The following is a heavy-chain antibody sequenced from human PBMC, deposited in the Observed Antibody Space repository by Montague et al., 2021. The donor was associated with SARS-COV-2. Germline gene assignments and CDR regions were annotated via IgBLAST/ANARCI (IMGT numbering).Heavy chain of an antibody. CDR2: IYYSGST. CDR3: ARAATITMIVVVIDAFDI. Sequence: TLSLTCTVSGGSISSGGYYWSWIRQHPGKGLEWIGYIYYSGSTYYNPSLKSGVTISVDTSKNQFSLKLSSVTAADTAVYYCARAATITMIVVVIDAFDIWGQGTMVTVSS. D-gene: IGHD3-22*01. CDR1: GGSISSGGYY. V-gene: IGHV4-31*03. J-gene: IGHJ3*02.